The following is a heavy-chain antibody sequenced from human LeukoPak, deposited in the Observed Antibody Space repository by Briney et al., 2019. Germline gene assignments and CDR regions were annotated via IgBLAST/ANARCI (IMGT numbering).Heavy chain of an antibody. CDR2: ISSSGSTI. CDR3: AELGITMIGGV. V-gene: IGHV3-48*03. CDR1: GFTFSSYE. Sequence: GSLRLSCAASGFTFSSYEMNWVRQAPGKGLEWFSYISSSGSTIYYADSVKGRFTISRDNAKNSLYLQMNSLRAEDTAVYYCAELGITMIGGVWGKGTAVTISS. D-gene: IGHD3-10*02. J-gene: IGHJ6*04.